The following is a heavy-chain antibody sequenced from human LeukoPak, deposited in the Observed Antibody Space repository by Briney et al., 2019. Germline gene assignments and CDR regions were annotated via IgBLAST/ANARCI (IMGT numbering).Heavy chain of an antibody. CDR1: GYTFTGYY. D-gene: IGHD3-16*01. V-gene: IGHV1-2*02. J-gene: IGHJ4*02. CDR2: INPNSGGT. Sequence: ASVKVSCKASGYTFTGYYMHWVRQAPGQGLEWMGWINPNSGGTNYAQKFQGRATMTRDTSISTAYMELSRLRSDDTAVYYCARDKEGSYANYFDYWGQGTLVTVSS. CDR3: ARDKEGSYANYFDY.